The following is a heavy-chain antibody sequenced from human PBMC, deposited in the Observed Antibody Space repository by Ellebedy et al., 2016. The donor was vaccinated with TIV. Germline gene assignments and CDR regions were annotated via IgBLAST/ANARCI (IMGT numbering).Heavy chain of an antibody. V-gene: IGHV5-51*01. CDR2: IYPGDSDT. D-gene: IGHD5-24*01. CDR1: GYSFTSYW. CDR3: AIQRDDYFDY. Sequence: GESLKISCKGSGYSFTSYWIGWVRQMPGKGLEWMGIIYPGDSDTRYSPSFQGKSPRSAYKSISTAYLQWISLKASDTAMYYCAIQRDDYFDYWGQGTLVTVSS. J-gene: IGHJ4*02.